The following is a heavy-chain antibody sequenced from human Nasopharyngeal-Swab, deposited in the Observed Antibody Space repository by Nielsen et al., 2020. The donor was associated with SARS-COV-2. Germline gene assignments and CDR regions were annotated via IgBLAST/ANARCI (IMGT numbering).Heavy chain of an antibody. D-gene: IGHD3-22*01. CDR3: ARGFGDSSGYQKGYFDY. CDR1: GGSFSGYY. Sequence: SETLSLTCAVHGGSFSGYYWSWIRQPPGKGLEWIGEINHSGSTNYNPSLKSRVTISVDTSKNQFSLKLSSVTAADTAVYYCARGFGDSSGYQKGYFDYWGQGTLVTVSS. J-gene: IGHJ4*02. V-gene: IGHV4-34*01. CDR2: INHSGST.